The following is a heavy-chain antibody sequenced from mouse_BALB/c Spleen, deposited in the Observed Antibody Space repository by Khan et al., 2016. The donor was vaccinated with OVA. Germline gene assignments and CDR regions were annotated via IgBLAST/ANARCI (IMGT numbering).Heavy chain of an antibody. CDR3: ARHRFTTPTAWFAY. Sequence: EVELVESGGDLVKPGGSLNLSCEASGFTFSSYGMSWLRQTPDKRLEWVATISNGGSYTYYPDSVTGRLTISRANAKNTLYLQMSSLKSEDTAMYYCARHRFTTPTAWFAYWGQGTLVTVSA. CDR2: ISNGGSYT. V-gene: IGHV5-6*01. D-gene: IGHD1-2*01. CDR1: GFTFSSYG. J-gene: IGHJ3*01.